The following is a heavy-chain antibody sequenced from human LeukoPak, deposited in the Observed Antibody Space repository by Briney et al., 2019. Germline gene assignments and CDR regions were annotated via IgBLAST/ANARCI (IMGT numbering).Heavy chain of an antibody. CDR1: GFTVSSNY. CDR3: AKDHGSYGSGSSSDY. CDR2: IYSGGST. D-gene: IGHD3-10*01. J-gene: IGHJ4*02. Sequence: GSLRLSCAASGFTVSSNYMSWVRQAPGKGLEWVSVIYSGGSTYYADSVKGRFTISRDNSKNTLYLQMNSLRAEDTAVYYCAKDHGSYGSGSSSDYWGQGTLVTVSS. V-gene: IGHV3-66*01.